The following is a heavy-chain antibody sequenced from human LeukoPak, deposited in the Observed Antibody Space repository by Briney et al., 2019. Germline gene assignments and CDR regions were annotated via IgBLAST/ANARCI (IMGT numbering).Heavy chain of an antibody. D-gene: IGHD5-18*01. CDR3: ARADTYYGMDV. J-gene: IGHJ6*02. Sequence: GGSLRLSCAASGFTFDDYGMSWVRQAPGKGLEWVSGISWNSGSIGYADSVKGRFTISRDNAKNSLYLQMNSLRAEDTAVYYCARADTYYGMDVWGQGTTVTVSS. CDR1: GFTFDDYG. V-gene: IGHV3-20*04. CDR2: ISWNSGSI.